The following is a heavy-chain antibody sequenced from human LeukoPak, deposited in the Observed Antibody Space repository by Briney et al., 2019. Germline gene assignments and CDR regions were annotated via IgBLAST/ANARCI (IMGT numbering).Heavy chain of an antibody. CDR3: ARTSYYYGSGSYYPMGYYFDY. V-gene: IGHV4-34*01. D-gene: IGHD3-10*01. CDR1: GGSFSGYY. CDR2: INHSGST. J-gene: IGHJ4*02. Sequence: SETLSLTCAVYGGSFSGYYWSWIRQPPGKGLEWIGEINHSGSTNYNPSLKSRVTISVDTSKNQFSLKLSSVTAADTAVYYCARTSYYYGSGSYYPMGYYFDYWGQGTLVTVSS.